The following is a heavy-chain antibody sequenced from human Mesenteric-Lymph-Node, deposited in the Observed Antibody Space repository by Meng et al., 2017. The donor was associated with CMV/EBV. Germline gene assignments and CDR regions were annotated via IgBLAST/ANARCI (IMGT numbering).Heavy chain of an antibody. Sequence: SETLSLTCTVSGGSISGSDYYWGWIRQPPGEGLEWIGTFYYNGGTYYTPSLKNRVTISVDSSQNQFSLKLSSVTAADTAVYYCVRGRLNGFDPWGQGILVTVSS. D-gene: IGHD6-19*01. CDR2: FYYNGGT. CDR3: VRGRLNGFDP. J-gene: IGHJ5*02. V-gene: IGHV4-39*07. CDR1: GGSISGSDYY.